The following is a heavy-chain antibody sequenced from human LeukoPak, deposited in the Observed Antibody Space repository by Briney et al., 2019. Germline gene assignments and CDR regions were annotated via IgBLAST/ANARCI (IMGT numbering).Heavy chain of an antibody. J-gene: IGHJ6*02. V-gene: IGHV1-8*01. CDR3: ATKSRGSSWYDYYYGMDV. CDR2: MNPNSGNT. Sequence: GASVKVSCKASGCTFTSYDINWVRQATGQGLEWMGWMNPNSGNTGYAQKFQGRVTMTRNTSISTAYMELSSLRSEDTAVYYCATKSRGSSWYDYYYGMDVWGQGTTVTVSS. D-gene: IGHD6-13*01. CDR1: GCTFTSYD.